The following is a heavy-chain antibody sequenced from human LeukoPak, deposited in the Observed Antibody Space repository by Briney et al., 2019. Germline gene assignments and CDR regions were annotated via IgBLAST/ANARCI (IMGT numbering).Heavy chain of an antibody. CDR2: IKSDGSIT. J-gene: IGHJ6*04. CDR1: GFTFSSYW. Sequence: GGSLRLSCAASGFTFSSYWMHWVRHAPGKGLVWVSNIKSDGSITNYADSVRGRFTISRDNAKNILYLQINSLRAEDTAVYYCGRDNNYKVDVWGKGTTVTVSS. D-gene: IGHD4-11*01. V-gene: IGHV3-74*01. CDR3: GRDNNYKVDV.